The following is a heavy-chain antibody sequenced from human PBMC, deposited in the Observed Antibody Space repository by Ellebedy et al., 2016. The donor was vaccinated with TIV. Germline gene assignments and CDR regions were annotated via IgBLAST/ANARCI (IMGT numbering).Heavy chain of an antibody. J-gene: IGHJ4*02. Sequence: SETLSLXCTVSGGSISSYYWSWIRQPPGKGLEWIGYIYYSGSTNYNPSLKSRVTISVDTSKNQFSLKLSSVTAADTAVYYCARNVDTAMVDYWGQGILVTVSS. CDR1: GGSISSYY. CDR3: ARNVDTAMVDY. V-gene: IGHV4-59*01. CDR2: IYYSGST. D-gene: IGHD5-18*01.